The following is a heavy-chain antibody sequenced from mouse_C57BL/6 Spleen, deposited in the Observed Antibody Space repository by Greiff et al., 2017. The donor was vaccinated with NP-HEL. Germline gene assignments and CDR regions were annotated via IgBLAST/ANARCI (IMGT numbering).Heavy chain of an antibody. CDR1: GFTFSDYG. V-gene: IGHV5-17*01. Sequence: EVMLVESGGGLVKPGGSLKLSCAASGFTFSDYGMHWVRQAPEQGLEWVAYISSGSSTIYYADTVKGRFTLSRDNAKNTLFLQMTSLRSEDTAMYYCARRDGYYFDYWGQGTTLTVSS. J-gene: IGHJ2*01. CDR3: ARRDGYYFDY. CDR2: ISSGSSTI. D-gene: IGHD2-3*01.